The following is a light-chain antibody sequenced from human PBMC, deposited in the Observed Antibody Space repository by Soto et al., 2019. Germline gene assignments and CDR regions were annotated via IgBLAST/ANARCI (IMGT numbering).Light chain of an antibody. Sequence: EIVLTQSPGTLSLSPGERATLSCRASQTVNSNYLAWYQQMAGQAPRLLIYGASTRAADIPDRFSGSGSGTDFTLTISRLEPEDFAVYYCQQYDRSPLITFGGGTKVEIK. CDR1: QTVNSNY. CDR2: GAS. CDR3: QQYDRSPLIT. V-gene: IGKV3-20*01. J-gene: IGKJ4*01.